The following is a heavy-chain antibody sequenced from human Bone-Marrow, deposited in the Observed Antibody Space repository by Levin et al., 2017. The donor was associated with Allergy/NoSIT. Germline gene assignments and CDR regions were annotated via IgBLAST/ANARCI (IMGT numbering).Heavy chain of an antibody. CDR3: AINMATVAN. Sequence: GESLKISCAASGFNFDTYWVHWVRQAPGKGLVWVSRISADGSSTSYADSVKGRFTISRDNAKNTLYLHMNNLSAEDTALYYCAINMATVANWGQGTLVTVSS. J-gene: IGHJ4*02. D-gene: IGHD3-10*01. V-gene: IGHV3-74*01. CDR2: ISADGSST. CDR1: GFNFDTYW.